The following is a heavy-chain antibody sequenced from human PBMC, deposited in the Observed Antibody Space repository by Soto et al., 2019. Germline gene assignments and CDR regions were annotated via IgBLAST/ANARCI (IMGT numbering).Heavy chain of an antibody. CDR3: ARGRTRALDY. V-gene: IGHV1-18*01. Sequence: QIQLVQSGAEVKKPGASVKVSCKASGYIFTSQGISWVRQAPGQGLEWMGWISTYNGNPSYAQKLQGRVTMTTNTSTTTAFLELRSLTSDDTAVYYCARGRTRALDYWGQGTPVIVSS. D-gene: IGHD1-7*01. J-gene: IGHJ4*02. CDR1: GYIFTSQG. CDR2: ISTYNGNP.